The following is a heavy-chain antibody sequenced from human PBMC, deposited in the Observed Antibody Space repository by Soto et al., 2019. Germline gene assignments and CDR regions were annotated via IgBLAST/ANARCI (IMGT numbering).Heavy chain of an antibody. Sequence: QVRVVQSGAEVKKPGASVKVSCKASGYALTSFALHWVRQVAGQRLEWMGWINAGNDNTKISQKFRGRVTIIRDTSANTVYMELSSLRSEDTALYYCARGDGNFPYFDYWGQGTLVTVSS. CDR3: ARGDGNFPYFDY. D-gene: IGHD1-7*01. J-gene: IGHJ4*02. CDR1: GYALTSFA. CDR2: INAGNDNT. V-gene: IGHV1-3*01.